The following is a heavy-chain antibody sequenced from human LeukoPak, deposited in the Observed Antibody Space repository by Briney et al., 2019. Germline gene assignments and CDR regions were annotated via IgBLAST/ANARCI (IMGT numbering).Heavy chain of an antibody. CDR1: GFTFSTYA. D-gene: IGHD5-18*01. Sequence: PGGSLRLSCSASGFTFSTYAMHWVRQAPGKGLEYVSAISSDGDSTYNADSVKGRFTISRDNSKNTLYLQMNSLRAEDTAVYYCAKELRGYSYGLRNNWFDPWGQGTLVTVSS. CDR2: ISSDGDST. J-gene: IGHJ5*02. CDR3: AKELRGYSYGLRNNWFDP. V-gene: IGHV3-64*04.